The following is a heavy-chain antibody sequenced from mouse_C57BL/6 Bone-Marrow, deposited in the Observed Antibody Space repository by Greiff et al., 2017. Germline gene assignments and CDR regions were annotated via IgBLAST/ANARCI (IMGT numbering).Heavy chain of an antibody. D-gene: IGHD1-1*01. Sequence: QVQLQQPGAELVRPGSSVKLSCKASGYTFTSYWMDWVKQRPGQGLEWIGNIYPSDSETHYNQKFKDKATLTVDKSSSTAYMQLSSLTSEDSAVYYCAVRGNYYGTLDYWGQGTTLTVSS. CDR2: IYPSDSET. CDR3: AVRGNYYGTLDY. V-gene: IGHV1-61*01. J-gene: IGHJ2*01. CDR1: GYTFTSYW.